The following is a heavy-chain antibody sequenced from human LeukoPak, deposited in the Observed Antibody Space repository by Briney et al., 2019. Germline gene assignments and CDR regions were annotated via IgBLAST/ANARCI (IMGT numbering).Heavy chain of an antibody. V-gene: IGHV4-39*01. D-gene: IGHD3-9*01. CDR2: IYYSGTT. CDR1: SGSISSSSYY. CDR3: ARLSKGRYFDYIFDY. J-gene: IGHJ4*02. Sequence: ASETLSLTCTVSSGSISSSSYYWGWIRQPPGKGLEWIGSIYYSGTTYYNPSLKSRVTISVDTSKNQFSLKLSSVTAADTAVYYCARLSKGRYFDYIFDYWGQGTLVTVSS.